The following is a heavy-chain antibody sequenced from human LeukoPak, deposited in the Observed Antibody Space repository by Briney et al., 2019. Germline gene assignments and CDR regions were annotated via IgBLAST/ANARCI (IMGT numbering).Heavy chain of an antibody. CDR3: ARDRGSGRTYFDF. V-gene: IGHV3-33*01. J-gene: IGHJ4*02. D-gene: IGHD1-26*01. Sequence: GTSLRLSCAASGFTFSNYGMHWVRQAPGKGLEWVAIIWYDGSNKNCADSVKGRFTISRDNSKNTLYLQMNSLRAEDTAVYYCARDRGSGRTYFDFWGQGTLVTVSS. CDR2: IWYDGSNK. CDR1: GFTFSNYG.